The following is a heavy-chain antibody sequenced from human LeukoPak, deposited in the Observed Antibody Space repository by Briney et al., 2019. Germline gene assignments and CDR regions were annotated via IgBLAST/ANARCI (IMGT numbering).Heavy chain of an antibody. CDR3: ATDLDSSYYYYYMDV. V-gene: IGHV3-23*01. Sequence: GGSLRRSCAASGFTFSSYAMSWVRQAPGKGLEWVSAISGSGGSTYYADSAKGRFTISRDNSKNTLYLQMNSLRAEDTAVYYCATDLDSSYYYYYMDVWGKGTTVTVSS. J-gene: IGHJ6*03. CDR1: GFTFSSYA. D-gene: IGHD2/OR15-2a*01. CDR2: ISGSGGST.